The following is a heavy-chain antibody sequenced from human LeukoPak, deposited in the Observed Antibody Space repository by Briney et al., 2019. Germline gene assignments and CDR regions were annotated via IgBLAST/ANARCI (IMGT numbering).Heavy chain of an antibody. D-gene: IGHD3-22*01. CDR2: IYYSGST. CDR3: AREYYYDSSGYYGIDY. Sequence: PSETLSLTCTVSGGSISSGGYYWSWIRQHPGKGLEWIGYIYYSGSTYYNPSLKSRVTISVDTSKNQFSLKLSSVTAADTAVYYCAREYYYDSSGYYGIDYWGQGTLVTVSS. CDR1: GGSISSGGYY. V-gene: IGHV4-31*03. J-gene: IGHJ4*02.